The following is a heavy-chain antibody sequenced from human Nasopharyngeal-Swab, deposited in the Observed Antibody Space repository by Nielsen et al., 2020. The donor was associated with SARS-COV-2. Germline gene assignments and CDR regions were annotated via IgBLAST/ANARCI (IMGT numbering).Heavy chain of an antibody. V-gene: IGHV3-23*03. CDR2: IYSGGSST. Sequence: GESLKISCAASGFTFSSYAMSWVRQAPGKGLEWASVIYSGGSSTYYADSVKGRFTISRDNSKNTLYLQMNSLRAEDTAVYYCAKVASSSWYNYFDYWGQGTLVTVSS. CDR3: AKVASSSWYNYFDY. J-gene: IGHJ4*02. CDR1: GFTFSSYA. D-gene: IGHD6-13*01.